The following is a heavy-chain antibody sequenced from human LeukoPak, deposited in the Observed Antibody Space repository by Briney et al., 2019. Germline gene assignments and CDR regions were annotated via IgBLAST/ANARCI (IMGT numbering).Heavy chain of an antibody. CDR1: GASIGSRGYY. J-gene: IGHJ5*02. CDR2: INVSGST. D-gene: IGHD4-17*01. Sequence: PSQTLSLTCTVSGASIGSRGYYWSWIRQPAGKGLEWIGRINVSGSTKYNPSLKSRVSISVDMSKNQFSLKLSSVTAADTAMYYCARIGAFDPWGQGTLVTVSS. V-gene: IGHV4-61*02. CDR3: ARIGAFDP.